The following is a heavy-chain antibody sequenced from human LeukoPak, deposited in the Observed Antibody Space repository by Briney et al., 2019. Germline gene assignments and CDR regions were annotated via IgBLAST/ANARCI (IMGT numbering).Heavy chain of an antibody. D-gene: IGHD3-3*01. CDR1: GYTFTGYY. J-gene: IGHJ4*02. CDR3: AASYYDFWSGYSWSDY. Sequence: SCKASGYTFTGYYMHWVRQAPGKGLEWVAVISYDGSNKYYADSVKGRFTISRDNSKNTLYLQMNSLRAEDTAVYYCAASYYDFWSGYSWSDYWGQGTLVTVSS. CDR2: ISYDGSNK. V-gene: IGHV3-30-3*01.